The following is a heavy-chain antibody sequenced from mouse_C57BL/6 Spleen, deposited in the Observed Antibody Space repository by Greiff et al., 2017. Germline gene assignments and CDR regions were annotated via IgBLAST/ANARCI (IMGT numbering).Heavy chain of an antibody. V-gene: IGHV1-52*01. D-gene: IGHD4-1*01. CDR1: GYTFTSYW. CDR3: ARGAELGAWFAY. J-gene: IGHJ3*01. Sequence: VQLQQSGAELVRPGSSVKLSCKASGYTFTSYWMHWVKQRPIQGLEWIGNIDPSDSETHYNQKFKDKATLTVDKSSSTAYMQLSSLTSEDSAVYYCARGAELGAWFAYWGQGTLVTVSA. CDR2: IDPSDSET.